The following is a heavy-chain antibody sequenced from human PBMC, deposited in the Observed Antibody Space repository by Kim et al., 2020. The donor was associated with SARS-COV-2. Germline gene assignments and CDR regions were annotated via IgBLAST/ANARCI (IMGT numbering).Heavy chain of an antibody. Sequence: SETLSLTCAVYGGSFSGYYWSWIRQPPGKGLEWIGEINHSGSTNYNQSLKSRVTISVDTSKNQFSLKLSSVTAADTAVYYCASRIAAAGTEFDYWGQGTLVTVSS. V-gene: IGHV4-34*01. D-gene: IGHD6-13*01. CDR3: ASRIAAAGTEFDY. CDR2: INHSGST. CDR1: GGSFSGYY. J-gene: IGHJ4*02.